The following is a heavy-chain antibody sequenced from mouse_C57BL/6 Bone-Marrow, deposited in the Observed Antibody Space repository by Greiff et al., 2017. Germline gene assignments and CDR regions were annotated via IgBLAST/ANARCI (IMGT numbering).Heavy chain of an antibody. J-gene: IGHJ1*03. CDR2: IYPGSGST. V-gene: IGHV1-55*01. CDR3: ARRYYSNYGYFDV. D-gene: IGHD2-5*01. Sequence: QVQLQQPGAELVKPGASVKMSCKASGYTFTSYWITWVKQRPGQGLEWIGDIYPGSGSTNYNEKFKSKATLTGDTSSSTAYMQLSSLTSEDSAVYYCARRYYSNYGYFDVWGTGTTVTVSS. CDR1: GYTFTSYW.